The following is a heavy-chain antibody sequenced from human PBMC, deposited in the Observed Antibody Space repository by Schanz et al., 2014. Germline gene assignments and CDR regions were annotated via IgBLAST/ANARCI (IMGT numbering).Heavy chain of an antibody. D-gene: IGHD6-13*01. V-gene: IGHV1-46*03. CDR1: GYTFTSDS. CDR2: INPSGGST. CDR3: ARDGVDAAAGGNY. J-gene: IGHJ4*02. Sequence: QVQLVQSGAEVKKPGASVKVSCKASGYTFTSDSMHWVRPAPGQGLEWMGMINPSGGSTTYAQKFQGRVTMTRDTSTSTVYMELSSLRSEDTAVYYCARDGVDAAAGGNYWGQGTLVTVSS.